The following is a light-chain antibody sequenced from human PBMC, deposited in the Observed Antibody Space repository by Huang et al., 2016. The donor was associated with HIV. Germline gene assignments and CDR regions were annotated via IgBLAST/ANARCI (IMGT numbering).Light chain of an antibody. Sequence: IVMTQTPLSLPVTPGEAASLSCRSSQSLLGADGNTYVDWYLQKPGQSPQILIYTLSSRASGVPDRFSGSGSGSEFTLTIIRVEAEDVGIYYCMQRLETPWTFGQGTKVEIK. J-gene: IGKJ1*01. CDR2: TLS. V-gene: IGKV2-40*01. CDR1: QSLLGADGNTY. CDR3: MQRLETPWT.